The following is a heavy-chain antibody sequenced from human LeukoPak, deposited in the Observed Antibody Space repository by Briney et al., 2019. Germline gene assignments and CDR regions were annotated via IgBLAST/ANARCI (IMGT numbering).Heavy chain of an antibody. Sequence: GGSLRLSCAASGFTFSSFWMSWVRQALGKGLEWVANIKQDGTEKYYVDSVKGRFTISRDNAKNSLYLQMNSLSAEDTAVYYCARGSATADWGQGTLVTVSS. V-gene: IGHV3-7*04. CDR3: ARGSATAD. J-gene: IGHJ4*02. CDR1: GFTFSSFW. CDR2: IKQDGTEK.